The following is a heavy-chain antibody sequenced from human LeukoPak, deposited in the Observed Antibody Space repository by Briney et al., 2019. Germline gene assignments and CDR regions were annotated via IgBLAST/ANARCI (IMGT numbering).Heavy chain of an antibody. CDR1: GFTFRGYL. CDR2: IKEEGSEK. Sequence: AGGSLRLSCAASGFTFRGYLMSWVRQAPGKGLEWVANIKEEGSEKYYVDSVKGRFIISRDNAKNSLYLQMNSLRAEDTAVYYCARDSSAAPHSYWGQGTLVTVFS. D-gene: IGHD2-15*01. CDR3: ARDSSAAPHSY. J-gene: IGHJ4*02. V-gene: IGHV3-7*01.